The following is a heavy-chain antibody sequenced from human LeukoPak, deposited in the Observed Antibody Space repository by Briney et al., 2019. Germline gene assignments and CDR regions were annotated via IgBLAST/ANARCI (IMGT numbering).Heavy chain of an antibody. Sequence: KASETLSLTCAVYGGSFSGYYWSWIRQPPGKGLEWIGEINHSGSTNYNPSLKSRVTISVDTSKNQFSLKLSSVTAADTAVYYCARAPYYCSGGSCYAYYFDYWGQGTLVTVSS. V-gene: IGHV4-34*01. CDR3: ARAPYYCSGGSCYAYYFDY. D-gene: IGHD2-15*01. CDR2: INHSGST. J-gene: IGHJ4*02. CDR1: GGSFSGYY.